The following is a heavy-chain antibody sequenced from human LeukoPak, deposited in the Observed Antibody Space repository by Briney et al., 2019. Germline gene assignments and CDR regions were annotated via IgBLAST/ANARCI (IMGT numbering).Heavy chain of an antibody. Sequence: GGSRRLSFAALELTFGSYALHWVRKVPGRGLEWVAVISYDGSNKYYADSVKGRFTISRDNSKNTLYLQMNSLRAEDTAVYYCARDLGIALDYWGQGTLVTVSS. V-gene: IGHV3-30*04. J-gene: IGHJ4*02. CDR3: ARDLGIALDY. CDR1: ELTFGSYA. CDR2: ISYDGSNK. D-gene: IGHD6-13*01.